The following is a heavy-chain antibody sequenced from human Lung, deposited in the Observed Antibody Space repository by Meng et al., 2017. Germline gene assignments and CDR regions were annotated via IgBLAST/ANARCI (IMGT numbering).Heavy chain of an antibody. CDR2: IWYDGSNK. J-gene: IGHJ4*02. D-gene: IGHD6-13*01. CDR3: ARGRYSSSSAVADY. V-gene: IGHV3-33*01. CDR1: GFTFSSYG. Sequence: QVQLVESGGGVVQPGRALRLSCAASGFTFSSYGMHWVRQAPGKGLEWVAVIWYDGSNKYYADSVKGRFTISRDNSKNTLYLQMNSLRAEDTAVYYCARGRYSSSSAVADYWGQGTLVTVSS.